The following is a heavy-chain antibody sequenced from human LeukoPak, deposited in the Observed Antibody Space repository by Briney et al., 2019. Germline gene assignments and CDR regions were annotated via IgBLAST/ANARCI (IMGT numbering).Heavy chain of an antibody. V-gene: IGHV3-30*03. Sequence: GGSLRLSCAASGFTFSNYGMHWVRQAPGKGLEWVAVISYDGSNKYYADSVKGRFTISRDNSKNSLYLQMNSLKTEDTAVYYCARGEVGYCSRTTCYGFDHWGQGSLVTVSS. CDR2: ISYDGSNK. CDR3: ARGEVGYCSRTTCYGFDH. J-gene: IGHJ4*02. CDR1: GFTFSNYG. D-gene: IGHD2-2*01.